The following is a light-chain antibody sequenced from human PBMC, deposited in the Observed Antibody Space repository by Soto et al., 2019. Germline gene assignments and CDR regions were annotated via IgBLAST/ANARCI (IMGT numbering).Light chain of an antibody. CDR2: END. J-gene: IGLJ3*02. V-gene: IGLV1-51*01. CDR3: ATRDSSLNAGV. CDR1: FSNIGTNY. Sequence: QSVLTQPPSVSAAPGQRVAISCSGTFSNIGTNYVSWYQVLPGSAPKLLIYENDKRPSEIFARFSASKSGTSASLAITGLQAGDEGDYYCATRDSSLNAGVFGGGTKVTVL.